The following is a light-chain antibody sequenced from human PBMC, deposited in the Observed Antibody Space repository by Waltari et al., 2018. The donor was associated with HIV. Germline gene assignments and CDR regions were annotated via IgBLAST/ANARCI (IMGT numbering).Light chain of an antibody. CDR2: EVK. CDR1: SSDIVAYNR. V-gene: IGLV2-18*02. CDR3: SSYKNNNTLV. J-gene: IGLJ1*01. Sequence: SALTQPPSVSASPGQSVTLSCTGTSSDIVAYNRVSWYLQPPGTAPKVIIYEVKNRPSGVPDRFSGSKSGSTASLTISGLQAEDEADYFCSSYKNNNTLVFGTGTKVTVL.